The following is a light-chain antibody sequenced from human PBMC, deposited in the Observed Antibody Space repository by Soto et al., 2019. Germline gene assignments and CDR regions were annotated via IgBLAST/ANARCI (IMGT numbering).Light chain of an antibody. CDR2: GAS. Sequence: EIVLTQSPGTLSLSPGERATLSCRASQSVCSSYLAWYQQKPGQAPRLLMYGASTRATGIPDRFTGSGSGTDFTLTISRLEPEDFAVYYCQQYYRAPRTFGQGTTVEIK. J-gene: IGKJ1*01. V-gene: IGKV3-20*01. CDR1: QSVCSSY. CDR3: QQYYRAPRT.